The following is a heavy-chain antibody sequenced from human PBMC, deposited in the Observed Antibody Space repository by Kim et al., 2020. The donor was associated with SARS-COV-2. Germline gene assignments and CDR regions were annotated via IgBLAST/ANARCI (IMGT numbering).Heavy chain of an antibody. J-gene: IGHJ6*02. CDR2: IYYSGST. CDR3: ARDSRGTYDFWSGYYGSDYYYYYGMDV. D-gene: IGHD3-3*01. Sequence: SETLSLTCTVSGGSISSYYWSWIRQPPGKGLEWIGYIYYSGSTNYNPSLKSRVTISVDTSKNQFSLKLSSVTAADTAVYYCARDSRGTYDFWSGYYGSDYYYYYGMDVWGQGTTVTVSS. V-gene: IGHV4-59*13. CDR1: GGSISSYY.